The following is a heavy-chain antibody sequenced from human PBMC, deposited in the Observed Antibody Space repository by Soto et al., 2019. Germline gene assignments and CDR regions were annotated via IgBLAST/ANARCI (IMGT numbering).Heavy chain of an antibody. CDR3: ARKSSSSSWFDP. CDR1: GYTFTSYD. D-gene: IGHD6-6*01. CDR2: MNPNSGNT. Sequence: ASVKVSCKASGYTFTSYDINWVRQATGQGLEWMGWMNPNSGNTGYAQKFQGRVTMTRNTSISTAYMELSSLRSDDTALYYCARKSSSSSWFDPWGQGTLVTVSS. J-gene: IGHJ5*02. V-gene: IGHV1-8*01.